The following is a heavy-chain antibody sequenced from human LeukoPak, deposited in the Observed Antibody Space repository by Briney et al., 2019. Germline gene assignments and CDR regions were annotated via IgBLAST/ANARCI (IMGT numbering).Heavy chain of an antibody. CDR3: AREAQRITIFGVVIPYYMDV. D-gene: IGHD3-3*01. CDR2: INHSGST. V-gene: IGHV4-34*01. Sequence: SETLSLTCAVYGGSFSGYYWSWIRQPPGKGLEWIGEINHSGSTNYNPSLKSRVTISVDTSKNQFSLKLSSVTAADTAVYYCAREAQRITIFGVVIPYYMDVWGKGTTVTVSS. CDR1: GGSFSGYY. J-gene: IGHJ6*03.